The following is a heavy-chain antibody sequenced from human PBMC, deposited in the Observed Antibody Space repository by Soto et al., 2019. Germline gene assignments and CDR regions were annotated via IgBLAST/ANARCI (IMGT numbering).Heavy chain of an antibody. V-gene: IGHV4-59*03. CDR3: AKISAGSTDETMFTVFDH. J-gene: IGHJ4*02. CDR2: IYHTGTA. D-gene: IGHD6-13*01. Sequence: SETLSLTCTVSGDSIRSSYWTWIRQAPGRGLEWIGDIYHTGTANYNPSLKSRVSISVDTSKNQFSLRLRSVTAADTAIYFCAKISAGSTDETMFTVFDHWGQGTLVTVSS. CDR1: GDSIRSSY.